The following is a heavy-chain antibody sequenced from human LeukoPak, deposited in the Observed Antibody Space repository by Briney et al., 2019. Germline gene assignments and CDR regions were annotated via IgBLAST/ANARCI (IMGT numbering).Heavy chain of an antibody. V-gene: IGHV3-7*01. CDR2: IKEDGSER. D-gene: IGHD3-3*01. J-gene: IGHJ4*02. Sequence: GGSLRLSCGGSAFIFSGHWMNWVRQTPGKGLEWVASIKEDGSERQYVDSVKGRFSISRDNAKNSLYLQMNSLRPEDTAVYYCARDSLIFGVVTTFDYWGQGTLVTVSS. CDR1: AFIFSGHW. CDR3: ARDSLIFGVVTTFDY.